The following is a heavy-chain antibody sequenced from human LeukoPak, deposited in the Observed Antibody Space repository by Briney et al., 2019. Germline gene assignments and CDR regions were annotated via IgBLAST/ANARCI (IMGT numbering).Heavy chain of an antibody. CDR2: IFSGGTT. Sequence: GGSLRLSCAASACSVRNNYMSGVRQAPGKGLEWVSVIFSGGTTYYADSVKGRFTISRDSAKNSLYLQMNSLRTEVKAVYYGARSPISRGRVGPFEIWGQGTTVTVSS. V-gene: IGHV3-53*01. CDR1: ACSVRNNY. J-gene: IGHJ3*02. D-gene: IGHD1-26*01. CDR3: ARSPISRGRVGPFEI.